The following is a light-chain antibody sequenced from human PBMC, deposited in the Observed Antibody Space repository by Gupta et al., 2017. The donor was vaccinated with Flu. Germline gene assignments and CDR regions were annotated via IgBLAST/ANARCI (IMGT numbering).Light chain of an antibody. CDR2: SNN. CDR1: SSNIGSNT. Sequence: QSVPPTPPLASGTPAQRLTFSCSGSSSNIGSNTVNWYQQLPGTAPKLLIYSNNQRPSGVPDRFSGSKSGTSASLAISGLQSEDEADYYCAAWDDSLNGVVFGGGTKLTVL. CDR3: AAWDDSLNGVV. J-gene: IGLJ2*01. V-gene: IGLV1-44*01.